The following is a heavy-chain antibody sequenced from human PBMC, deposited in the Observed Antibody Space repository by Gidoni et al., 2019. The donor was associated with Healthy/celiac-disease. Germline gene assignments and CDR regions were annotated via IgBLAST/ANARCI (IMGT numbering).Heavy chain of an antibody. D-gene: IGHD4-4*01. CDR2: INPRGGST. J-gene: IGHJ5*02. CDR1: GYTFTSYY. CDR3: ARAHLLTTVTSENWFDP. V-gene: IGHV1-46*03. Sequence: QVQLVQSGAEVNKPGASVKVSCKASGYTFTSYYMHWVRQAPGQGLEWMGIINPRGGSTSYEQKFQGRVTMTRDTSTSTVYMELSSLRSEDTAVYYCARAHLLTTVTSENWFDPWGQGTLVTVSS.